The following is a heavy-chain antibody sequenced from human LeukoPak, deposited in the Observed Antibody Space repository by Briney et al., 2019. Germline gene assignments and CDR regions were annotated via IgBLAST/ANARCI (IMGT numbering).Heavy chain of an antibody. CDR2: ISYDGSNK. V-gene: IGHV3-30-3*01. CDR3: ARDGSYYYDSSGYGNSYYFDY. J-gene: IGHJ4*02. Sequence: PGGSLRLSCAASGFAFNSYAFHWVRRAPGKGLEWVAVISYDGSNKYYADSVKGRFTISRDNSKNTLYLQMNSLRAEDTAVYYCARDGSYYYDSSGYGNSYYFDYWGQGTLVTVSS. CDR1: GFAFNSYA. D-gene: IGHD3-22*01.